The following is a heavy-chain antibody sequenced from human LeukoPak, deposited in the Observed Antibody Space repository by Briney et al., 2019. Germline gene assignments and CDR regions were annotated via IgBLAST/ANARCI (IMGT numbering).Heavy chain of an antibody. CDR2: IYYSGST. CDR3: ARSRWFDS. Sequence: SETLSLTCTVPGGSISSYYWSWIRQPPGKGLEWIGYIYYSGSTNYNPSLKSRVTISVDTSKNQFSLKLSSVTAADTAVYYCARSRWFDSWGQGTLVTVSS. V-gene: IGHV4-59*01. CDR1: GGSISSYY. J-gene: IGHJ5*01.